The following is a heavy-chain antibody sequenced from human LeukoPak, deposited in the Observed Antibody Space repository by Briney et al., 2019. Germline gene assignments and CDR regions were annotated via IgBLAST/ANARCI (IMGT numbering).Heavy chain of an antibody. D-gene: IGHD2-21*02. J-gene: IGHJ5*02. CDR2: IIPIFGTA. CDR1: GGTFSSYA. CDR3: ARVSTVVVTAPVWFDP. V-gene: IGHV1-69*13. Sequence: SVKVSCKASGGTFSSYAISWVRQAPGQGLEWMGGIIPIFGTANYARKFQGRVTITPGESTSTAYMELSSLRSEDAAVYYCARVSTVVVTAPVWFDPWGQGTLVTVSS.